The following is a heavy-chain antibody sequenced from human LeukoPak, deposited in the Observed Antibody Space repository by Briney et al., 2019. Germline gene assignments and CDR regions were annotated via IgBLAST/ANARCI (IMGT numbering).Heavy chain of an antibody. CDR3: ARTGSYGSGIYSHY. CDR2: IIPIFGTA. Sequence: SVKVSCKASGGTFSSYAISWVRQAPGQGLEWMGGIIPIFGTANYAQKFQGRVTITADESTSTAYMELSSLSSEDTAVYYCARTGSYGSGIYSHYWGQGTLVTVSS. V-gene: IGHV1-69*01. CDR1: GGTFSSYA. D-gene: IGHD3-10*01. J-gene: IGHJ4*02.